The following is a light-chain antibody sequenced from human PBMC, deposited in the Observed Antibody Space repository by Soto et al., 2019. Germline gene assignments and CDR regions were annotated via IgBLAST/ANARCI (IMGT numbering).Light chain of an antibody. CDR1: QRLLYSSNNKNY. J-gene: IGKJ4*01. Sequence: IVMTQSPDSLAVSLGERATINCKSSQRLLYSSNNKNYLAWYQQKPGQPPKLLIYWASTRASGVPARFSGSGSGTDFTLTISNLQAEDVAVYHCQQYHSNSALTFVGGTKVDIK. CDR3: QQYHSNSALT. V-gene: IGKV4-1*01. CDR2: WAS.